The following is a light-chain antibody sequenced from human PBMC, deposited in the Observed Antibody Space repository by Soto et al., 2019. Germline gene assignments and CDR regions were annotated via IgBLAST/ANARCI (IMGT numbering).Light chain of an antibody. CDR2: GAS. J-gene: IGKJ1*01. Sequence: EIVLTQSPGTLSLSPGERATLSCRASQGVSSTYLAWYQQKPGQAPRLLIYGASFRATGSPDRFSGSGSGTDFTLTISRLEPEDFAVYYCQQFGGSSRTFGQGTKVEIK. CDR1: QGVSSTY. CDR3: QQFGGSSRT. V-gene: IGKV3-20*01.